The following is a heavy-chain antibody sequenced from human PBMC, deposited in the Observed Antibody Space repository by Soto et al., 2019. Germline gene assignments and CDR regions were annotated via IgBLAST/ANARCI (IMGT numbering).Heavy chain of an antibody. J-gene: IGHJ3*02. CDR2: INAGNGNT. V-gene: IGHV1-3*01. CDR1: GYTFTSYA. CDR3: ASLPYSSGWYDAFDI. Sequence: ASVTISCKASGYTFTSYAMHWVRQAPGQRLEWMGWINAGNGNTKYSQKFQGRVTITRDTSASTAYMELSSLRSEDTAVYYCASLPYSSGWYDAFDIWGQGTMVTVSS. D-gene: IGHD6-19*01.